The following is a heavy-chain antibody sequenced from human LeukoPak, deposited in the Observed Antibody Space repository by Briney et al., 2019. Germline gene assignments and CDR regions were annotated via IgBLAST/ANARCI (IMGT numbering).Heavy chain of an antibody. CDR2: INHSGST. J-gene: IGHJ4*02. V-gene: IGHV4-34*01. CDR3: ARGRPVDSSGSHLGY. D-gene: IGHD3-22*01. Sequence: SETLSPTCAVYGGSFSGYYWSWIRQPPGKGLEWIGEINHSGSTNYNPSLKSRVTISVDTSKNQFSLKLSSVTAADTAVYYCARGRPVDSSGSHLGYWGQGTLATVSS. CDR1: GGSFSGYY.